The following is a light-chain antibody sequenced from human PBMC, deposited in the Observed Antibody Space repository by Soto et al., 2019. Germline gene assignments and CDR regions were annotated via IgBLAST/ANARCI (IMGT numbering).Light chain of an antibody. CDR3: GSWDSSLSAYV. Sequence: APGQTTSVRRPASTSNIGGNSVSWYQQLPGTAPKLLIYDDNKRPSGIPDRFSGSKSGTSATLGITGFQTGDEADYYCGSWDSSLSAYVSGTGTKLTVL. V-gene: IGLV1-51*01. CDR2: DDN. J-gene: IGLJ1*01. CDR1: TSNIGGNS.